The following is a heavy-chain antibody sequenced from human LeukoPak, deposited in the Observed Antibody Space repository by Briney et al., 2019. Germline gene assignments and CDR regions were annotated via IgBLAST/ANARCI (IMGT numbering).Heavy chain of an antibody. CDR1: GYTLTELS. CDR3: ATVTRVADLNPGDY. Sequence: ASVKVSCKVSGYTLTELSMHWVRQAPGKGLEWMGGFDPEDGETIYAQKFQGRVTMTEDTSTDTAYMELSSLRSEDTAVYYCATVTRVADLNPGDYWGQGALVTVSS. J-gene: IGHJ4*02. CDR2: FDPEDGET. V-gene: IGHV1-24*01. D-gene: IGHD2-15*01.